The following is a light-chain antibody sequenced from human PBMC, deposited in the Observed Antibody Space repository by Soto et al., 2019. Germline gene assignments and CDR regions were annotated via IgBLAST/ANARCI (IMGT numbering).Light chain of an antibody. CDR2: GAS. CDR3: QQFSSYPLT. CDR1: QSVSSSY. J-gene: IGKJ4*01. V-gene: IGKV3-20*01. Sequence: EIVLTQSPGTLSSSPGERATLSCRASQSVSSSYLAWYQQKPGQAPRLLIYGASSRATGIPDRFSGSGSGTDFTLTITSLEPEDFAVYYCQQFSSYPLTFGGGSKVDVK.